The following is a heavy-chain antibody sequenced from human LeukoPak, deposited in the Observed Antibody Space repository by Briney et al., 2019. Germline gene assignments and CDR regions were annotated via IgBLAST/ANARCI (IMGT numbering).Heavy chain of an antibody. CDR3: ARGSRGYSYGYVPDY. CDR2: IYYSGST. V-gene: IGHV4-59*08. CDR1: GGSISSYY. D-gene: IGHD5-18*01. Sequence: PSETLSLTCTVSGGSISSYYRSWIRQPPGKGLEWIGYIYYSGSTNYNPSLKSRVTISVDTSKNQFSLKLSSVTAADTAVYYCARGSRGYSYGYVPDYWGQGTLVTVSS. J-gene: IGHJ4*02.